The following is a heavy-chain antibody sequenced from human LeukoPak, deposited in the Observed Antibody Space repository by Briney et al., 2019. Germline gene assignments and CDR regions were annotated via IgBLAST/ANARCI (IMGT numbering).Heavy chain of an antibody. V-gene: IGHV3-23*01. CDR2: ISDSGGST. J-gene: IGHJ4*02. D-gene: IGHD1-1*01. Sequence: GGSLRLSCAASGFTFSSYAMTWVRQAPGKGLEWASTISDSGGSTYYADSVKGRFTISRDNSNNTLYLQMNSLRAEDTALYYCGQDAGRGGTTGKTSVYWGQGTLLTVSS. CDR1: GFTFSSYA. CDR3: GQDAGRGGTTGKTSVY.